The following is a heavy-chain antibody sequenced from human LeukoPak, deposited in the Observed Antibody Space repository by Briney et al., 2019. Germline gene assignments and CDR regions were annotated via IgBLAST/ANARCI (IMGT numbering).Heavy chain of an antibody. CDR2: ISGSGGST. CDR1: GVTFSSYA. J-gene: IGHJ4*02. CDR3: ARDDYGDSGPLFDY. Sequence: GGSLRLSCAASGVTFSSYAMSWVRQAPGKGLEWVSAISGSGGSTYYADSVRGRFTISRDDSKNTLYLQMDSLRAEDTAVYYCARDDYGDSGPLFDYWGQGTLVTVSS. D-gene: IGHD4-17*01. V-gene: IGHV3-23*01.